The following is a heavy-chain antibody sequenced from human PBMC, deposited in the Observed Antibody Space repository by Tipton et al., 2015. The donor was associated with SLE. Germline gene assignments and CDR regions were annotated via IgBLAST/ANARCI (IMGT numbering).Heavy chain of an antibody. CDR1: GFTFSSYW. D-gene: IGHD1-26*01. V-gene: IGHV3-74*01. CDR3: ARDSSLSGSYYQYYYYGMDV. CDR2: INTDGRTT. Sequence: SLRLSCAASGFTFSSYWMHWVRQAPGKGLVWVSRINTDGRTTTYADSVKGRFTISRDNAKNSLYLQMNSLRAGDTAVYYCARDSSLSGSYYQYYYYGMDVWGQGTTVTVSS. J-gene: IGHJ6*02.